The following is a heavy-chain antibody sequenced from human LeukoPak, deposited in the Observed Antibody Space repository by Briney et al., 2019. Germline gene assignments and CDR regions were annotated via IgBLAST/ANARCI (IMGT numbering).Heavy chain of an antibody. Sequence: PGGSLRLSCAASGFTFSSYAMHWVRQAPGKGLEWVAVISYDGSNKYYADSVKGRFTISRDNSKNTLYLQMNSLRAEDTAVYYCARGYCSSTSCYRRGNWFDPWAREPWSPSPQ. D-gene: IGHD2-2*01. V-gene: IGHV3-30*04. CDR2: ISYDGSNK. CDR1: GFTFSSYA. CDR3: ARGYCSSTSCYRRGNWFDP. J-gene: IGHJ5*02.